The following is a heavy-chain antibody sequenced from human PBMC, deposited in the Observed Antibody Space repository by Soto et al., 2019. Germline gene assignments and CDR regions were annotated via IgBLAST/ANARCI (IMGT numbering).Heavy chain of an antibody. J-gene: IGHJ5*02. Sequence: GASVKVSCKASGYTFSGFYMHWVRQAPGQGLEWMGWINPNSGGTKSAEKFQGRVTMTRDTSISTAYMELSRLTSDDTAVYYCASAAETGTAGLDLWGQGTQVTVSS. CDR3: ASAAETGTAGLDL. CDR1: GYTFSGFY. V-gene: IGHV1-2*02. CDR2: INPNSGGT. D-gene: IGHD6-19*01.